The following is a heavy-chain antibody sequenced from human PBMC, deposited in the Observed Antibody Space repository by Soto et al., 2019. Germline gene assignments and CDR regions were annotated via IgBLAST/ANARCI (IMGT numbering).Heavy chain of an antibody. D-gene: IGHD4-17*01. CDR1: GYTFTHYG. J-gene: IGHJ2*01. Sequence: QVQLVQSGAEVKKPGASVKVSCKASGYTFTHYGITWVRQAPGQGLEWMGWINSFSGDTNYPQKLQGTLTMTTDTSTKKVYMELRDLRSDDTADYYCARDLHSGGKYWYFDIWGRGTLVTVSS. V-gene: IGHV1-18*01. CDR2: INSFSGDT. CDR3: ARDLHSGGKYWYFDI.